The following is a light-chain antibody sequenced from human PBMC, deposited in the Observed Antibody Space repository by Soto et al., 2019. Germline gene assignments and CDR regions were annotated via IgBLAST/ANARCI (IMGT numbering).Light chain of an antibody. V-gene: IGKV1-5*01. J-gene: IGKJ2*01. CDR3: QQYNSFSPYT. Sequence: DIQMTQSPSTLSASVGDRVTITCRASQSISSWLAWYQLKPGKAPKLLIYDASSLQSGVPSRFSGSGSGAEFTLTISSLQPDDFATYFCQQYNSFSPYTFGQGTKLENK. CDR1: QSISSW. CDR2: DAS.